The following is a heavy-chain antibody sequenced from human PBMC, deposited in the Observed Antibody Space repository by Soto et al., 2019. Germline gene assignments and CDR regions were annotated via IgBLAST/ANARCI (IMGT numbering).Heavy chain of an antibody. CDR1: GFTFSGHT. J-gene: IGHJ6*02. CDR2: ISSSGGYI. D-gene: IGHD6-13*01. CDR3: AGRIAAGGGMDV. Sequence: EVQLVESGGGLVKPGGSLRLSCEASGFTFSGHTLTWVRQAPGKGLEWVSSISSSGGYIHYADSVKGRFTISRDNANNSLFLQMNSLRVDDTALYYCAGRIAAGGGMDVWGQGTTVSVSS. V-gene: IGHV3-21*02.